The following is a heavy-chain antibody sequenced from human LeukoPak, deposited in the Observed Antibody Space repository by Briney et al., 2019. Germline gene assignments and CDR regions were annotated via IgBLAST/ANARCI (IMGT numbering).Heavy chain of an antibody. J-gene: IGHJ4*02. Sequence: SETLSHTCAVYGGSFCGYYWSSMPPRPGEGRGCSGENNHSGSTNYIPALKSRVTISVKTSKNLFSLKLSSVAAADTAVYCCARSPTSRPGPSDYWGQGTLVTVSS. V-gene: IGHV4-34*01. CDR1: GGSFCGYY. CDR2: NNHSGST. CDR3: ARSPTSRPGPSDY.